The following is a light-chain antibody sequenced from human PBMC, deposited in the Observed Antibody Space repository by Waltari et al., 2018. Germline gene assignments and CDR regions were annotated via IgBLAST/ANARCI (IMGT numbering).Light chain of an antibody. Sequence: DIQMTPSPSVMSSSVGVRVPITCRASQGISNYLAWFQQKPGKVPKCLIYAASSLQSGVPSRFSGSGSGTEFTLTISSLQPEDCATYYCLQHKSYPWTFGQGTKVEI. CDR2: AAS. CDR3: LQHKSYPWT. J-gene: IGKJ1*01. V-gene: IGKV1-17*03. CDR1: QGISNY.